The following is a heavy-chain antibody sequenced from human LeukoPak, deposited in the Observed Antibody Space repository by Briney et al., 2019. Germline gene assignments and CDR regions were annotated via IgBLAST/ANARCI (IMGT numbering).Heavy chain of an antibody. D-gene: IGHD2-15*01. CDR1: GFTFSTYA. CDR3: AKARYCSGGSCFPQLTPVY. Sequence: GGSLRLSCAASGFTFSTYAMSWVRQAPGKGLEWVSAISGSGGSTYYADSVKGRFTISRDNSKNTLYLQMNSLRAEDTAVYYCAKARYCSGGSCFPQLTPVYWGQGTLVTVSS. J-gene: IGHJ4*02. V-gene: IGHV3-23*01. CDR2: ISGSGGST.